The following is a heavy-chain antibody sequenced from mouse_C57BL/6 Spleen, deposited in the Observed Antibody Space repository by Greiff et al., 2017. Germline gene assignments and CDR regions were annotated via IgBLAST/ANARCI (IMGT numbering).Heavy chain of an antibody. Sequence: QVQLQQSGAELARPGASVKLSCKASGYTFTSYGISWVKQRTGQGLEWIGEIYPRSGNTYYNEKFKGKATLTADKSSSTAYLELRSLTSEDSAVYFCAREGLTTVVDYWGQGTTLTVSS. CDR3: AREGLTTVVDY. CDR1: GYTFTSYG. J-gene: IGHJ2*01. CDR2: IYPRSGNT. D-gene: IGHD1-1*01. V-gene: IGHV1-81*01.